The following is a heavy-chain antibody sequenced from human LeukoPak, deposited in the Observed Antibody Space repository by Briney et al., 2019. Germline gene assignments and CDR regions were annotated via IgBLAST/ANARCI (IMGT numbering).Heavy chain of an antibody. Sequence: SETLSLTCTVSGGSISSYYWSWIRQPPGKGLEWIGYIYYSGSTNYNPSLKSRVTISVDTSKNQFSLKLSSVTAADTAVYYCARAPPLGYCSGGSCYSAFWDFWGQGTLVTVSS. CDR2: IYYSGST. D-gene: IGHD2-15*01. V-gene: IGHV4-59*01. CDR3: ARAPPLGYCSGGSCYSAFWDF. CDR1: GGSISSYY. J-gene: IGHJ4*02.